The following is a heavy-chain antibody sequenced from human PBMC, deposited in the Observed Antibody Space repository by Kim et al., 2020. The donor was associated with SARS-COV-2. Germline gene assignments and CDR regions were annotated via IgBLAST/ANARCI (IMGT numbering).Heavy chain of an antibody. V-gene: IGHV4-34*01. CDR3: ARGGLLWFGELHAFFDY. CDR2: INHSGST. CDR1: GGSFSGYY. J-gene: IGHJ4*02. Sequence: SETLSLTCAVYGGSFSGYYWSWIRQPPGKGLEWIGEINHSGSTNYNPSLKSRVTISVDTSKNQFSLKLSSVTAADTAVYYCARGGLLWFGELHAFFDYWGQGTLVTVSS. D-gene: IGHD3-10*01.